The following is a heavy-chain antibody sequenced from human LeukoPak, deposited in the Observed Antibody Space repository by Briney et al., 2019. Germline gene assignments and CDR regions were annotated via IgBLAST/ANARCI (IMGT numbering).Heavy chain of an antibody. D-gene: IGHD2-2*01. Sequence: PGRSLRLSCTASGFTYSHYAMSWVRQAPGKGLEWVSAISGSGGSTYYADSVKGRFTISRDNSKNTLYLQMNSLRAEDTAVYYCAPQPDIVVVPAAMDYWGQGALVTVSS. CDR3: APQPDIVVVPAAMDY. CDR2: ISGSGGST. V-gene: IGHV3-23*01. J-gene: IGHJ4*02. CDR1: GFTYSHYA.